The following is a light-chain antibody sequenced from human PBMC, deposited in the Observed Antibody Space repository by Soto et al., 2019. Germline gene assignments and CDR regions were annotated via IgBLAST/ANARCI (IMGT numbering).Light chain of an antibody. CDR3: QQSSNWLPIT. V-gene: IGKV3-11*01. CDR1: QSVSSY. J-gene: IGKJ3*01. CDR2: DAS. Sequence: EIVLTQSPATLALSPGEIATLSCRASQSVSSYLAWYQQKPGQAPRLLIYDASNRATGIPGRFSGSGSGTDFTSAISRLEPQAFGVNYCQQSSNWLPITFGPGTKVDSK.